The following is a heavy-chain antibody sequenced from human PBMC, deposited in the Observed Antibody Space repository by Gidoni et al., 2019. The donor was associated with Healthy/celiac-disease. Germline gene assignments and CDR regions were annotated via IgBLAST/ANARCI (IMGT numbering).Heavy chain of an antibody. J-gene: IGHJ6*02. V-gene: IGHV3-7*01. D-gene: IGHD5-18*01. Sequence: EVQLVESGVGLVQPGGSLRPSCAASGFTFSSFWISWVLPAPGKGLEWVANIKQDGSEKYYVDSVKGRFTISRDNAKNSLYLQMNSLRAEDTAVYYCARDPFGYSYAKTRAHLPHYYYYGMDVWGQGTTVTVSS. CDR3: ARDPFGYSYAKTRAHLPHYYYYGMDV. CDR2: IKQDGSEK. CDR1: GFTFSSFW.